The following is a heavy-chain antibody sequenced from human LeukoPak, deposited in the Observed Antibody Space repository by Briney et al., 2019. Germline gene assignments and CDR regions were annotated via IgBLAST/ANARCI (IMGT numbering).Heavy chain of an antibody. Sequence: GGSLRLSCAASGVTVSSNYMSWVRQAPGKGLEWVSVIYSGGSTYYADSVKGRFTISRHNSKNTLYLQMNSLKASDTAMYYCARRAGVTKKYNWFDPWGQGTLVTVSS. CDR1: GVTVSSNY. CDR2: IYSGGST. J-gene: IGHJ5*02. V-gene: IGHV3-53*01. CDR3: ARRAGVTKKYNWFDP.